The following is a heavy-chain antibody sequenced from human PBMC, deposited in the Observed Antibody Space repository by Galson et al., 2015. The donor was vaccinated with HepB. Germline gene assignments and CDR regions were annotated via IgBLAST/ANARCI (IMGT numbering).Heavy chain of an antibody. CDR3: VLVSPRDFDY. D-gene: IGHD2-8*01. Sequence: SLRLSCAASGFTFSSYGMHWVRQAPGKGLEWVAVISYDGSNKYYADSVKGRFTISRDNSKNTLYLQMNSLRAEDTAVYYCVLVSPRDFDYWGQGTLVTVSS. CDR1: GFTFSSYG. CDR2: ISYDGSNK. V-gene: IGHV3-30*03. J-gene: IGHJ4*02.